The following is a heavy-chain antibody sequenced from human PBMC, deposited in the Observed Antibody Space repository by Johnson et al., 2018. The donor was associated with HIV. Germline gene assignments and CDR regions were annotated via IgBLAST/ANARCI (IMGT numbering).Heavy chain of an antibody. CDR1: GFTFSDYY. D-gene: IGHD6-19*01. J-gene: IGHJ3*02. CDR2: ISSSGSTI. Sequence: QVQLVESGGGLVKPGGSLRLSCAASGFTFSDYYMSWIRQAPGKGLEWVSYISSSGSTIYYADSVKGRFTISRDNAKNSLYLQMNSLRVEDTAMYYCAQEKSSGWSFHAFDIWGQGTVVTVSS. V-gene: IGHV3-11*04. CDR3: AQEKSSGWSFHAFDI.